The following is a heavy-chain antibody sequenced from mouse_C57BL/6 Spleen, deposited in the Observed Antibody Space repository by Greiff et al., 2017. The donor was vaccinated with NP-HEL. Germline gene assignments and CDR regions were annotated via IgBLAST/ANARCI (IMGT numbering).Heavy chain of an antibody. J-gene: IGHJ4*01. V-gene: IGHV1-26*01. Sequence: VQLQQSGPELVKPGASVKISCTASGYTFTDYYMNWVRQSHGKSLEWIGDINPNNGGTSSNQKFKGKATLTVDTSSSTAYMELRSLTTEDSAVYYCARRKPDYYGSSDYAMDYWGQGTSVTVSS. D-gene: IGHD1-1*01. CDR2: INPNNGGT. CDR3: ARRKPDYYGSSDYAMDY. CDR1: GYTFTDYY.